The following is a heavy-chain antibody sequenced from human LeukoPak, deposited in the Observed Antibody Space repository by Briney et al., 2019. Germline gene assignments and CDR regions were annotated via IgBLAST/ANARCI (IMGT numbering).Heavy chain of an antibody. J-gene: IGHJ4*02. D-gene: IGHD2-2*01. CDR1: GYTFTGYY. Sequence: ASVKVSCKASGYTFTGYYMHWVRQAPGQGLEWMGWINPNSGGTNYAQKFQGRVTMTRDTSISTAYMELSRLRSDDTAVYYCATGADYCSTTGCHNWGQGTLVTVSS. CDR3: ATGADYCSTTGCHN. CDR2: INPNSGGT. V-gene: IGHV1-2*02.